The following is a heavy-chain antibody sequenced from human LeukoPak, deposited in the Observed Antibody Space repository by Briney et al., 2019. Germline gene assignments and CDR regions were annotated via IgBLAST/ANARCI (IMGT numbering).Heavy chain of an antibody. J-gene: IGHJ4*02. Sequence: PGGSLRLFCAASGFTFENYWMHWVRQAPGKGLVWVSCMNTDGSNTRYADSVRGRFTISRDSAKNTLYLQMNSLRAEDTAVYYCARDIADFWSGYLGSIGYWGQGTLVTVSS. CDR3: ARDIADFWSGYLGSIGY. CDR2: MNTDGSNT. D-gene: IGHD3-3*01. V-gene: IGHV3-74*01. CDR1: GFTFENYW.